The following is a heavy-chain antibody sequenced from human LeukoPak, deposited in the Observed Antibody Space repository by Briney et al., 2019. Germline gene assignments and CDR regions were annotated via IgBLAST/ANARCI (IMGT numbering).Heavy chain of an antibody. Sequence: SETLSLTCAVYGGSFSGYYWSWIRQPPGKGLEWIGEINHSGSTNYNPSLKSRVTISVDTSKNQCSLKLSSVTAADTAVYYCARGGYDILTGYKSHSIDYWGQGTLVTVSS. CDR1: GGSFSGYY. J-gene: IGHJ4*02. CDR3: ARGGYDILTGYKSHSIDY. CDR2: INHSGST. V-gene: IGHV4-34*01. D-gene: IGHD3-9*01.